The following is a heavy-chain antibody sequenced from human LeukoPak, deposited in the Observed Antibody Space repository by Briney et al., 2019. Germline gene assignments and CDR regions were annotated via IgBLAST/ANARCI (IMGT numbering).Heavy chain of an antibody. J-gene: IGHJ4*02. Sequence: SQTLSLTCTVSGGSISSGSYYWSWIRQPAGKGLEWIGRIYTSGSTNYNPSLKSRVTISVDTSKNQFSLKLSSVTAADTAVYYCSASRTGTTVGYWGQGTLVTVSS. CDR1: GGSISSGSYY. D-gene: IGHD1-1*01. V-gene: IGHV4-61*02. CDR2: IYTSGST. CDR3: SASRTGTTVGY.